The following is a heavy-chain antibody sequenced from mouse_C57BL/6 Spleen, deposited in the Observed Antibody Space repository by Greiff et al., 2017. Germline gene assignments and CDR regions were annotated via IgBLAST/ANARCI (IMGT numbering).Heavy chain of an antibody. V-gene: IGHV5-4*01. CDR2: ISDGGSYT. J-gene: IGHJ2*01. CDR3: ARDSSPFDY. CDR1: GFTFSSYA. Sequence: EVNLVESGGGLVKPGGSLKLSCAASGFTFSSYAMSWVRQTPEKRLEWVATISDGGSYTYYPDNVKGRFTISRDNAKNNLYRQMSHLKSEDTAMYYCARDSSPFDYGGQGTTLTVSS. D-gene: IGHD3-2*02.